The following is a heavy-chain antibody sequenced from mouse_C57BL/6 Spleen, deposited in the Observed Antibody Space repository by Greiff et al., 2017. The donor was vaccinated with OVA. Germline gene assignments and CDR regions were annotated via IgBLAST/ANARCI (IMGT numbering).Heavy chain of an antibody. D-gene: IGHD2-4*01. Sequence: QVQLQQSGAELVKPGASVKISCKASGYAFSSYWMNWVKQRPGKGLEWIGQIYPGDGDTNYNGKFKGKATLTADKSSSTAYMQLSSLTSEDSAVYFCARCDYGYYAMDYWGQGTSVTVSS. CDR2: IYPGDGDT. J-gene: IGHJ4*01. CDR1: GYAFSSYW. CDR3: ARCDYGYYAMDY. V-gene: IGHV1-80*01.